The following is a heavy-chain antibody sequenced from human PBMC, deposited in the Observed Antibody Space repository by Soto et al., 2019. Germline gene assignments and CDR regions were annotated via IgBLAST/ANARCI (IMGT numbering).Heavy chain of an antibody. J-gene: IGHJ4*02. V-gene: IGHV6-1*01. CDR2: TYYRSKWYN. CDR1: GDSVSSNSAA. D-gene: IGHD5-12*01. CDR3: ARSIVAPQSYAPAVDY. Sequence: PSQTLSLTCAISGDSVSSNSAAWNWIRQSPSRGLEWLGRTYYRSKWYNDYAVSVKSRITINPDTSKNQFSLQLNSVTPEDTAVYYCARSIVAPQSYAPAVDYWGQGTLVTVSS.